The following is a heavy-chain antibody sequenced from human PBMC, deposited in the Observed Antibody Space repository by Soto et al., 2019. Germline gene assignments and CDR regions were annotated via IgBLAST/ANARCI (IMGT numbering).Heavy chain of an antibody. CDR1: GFTFSSYW. J-gene: IGHJ5*01. V-gene: IGHV3-74*03. CDR3: TTLSARSETLQTPT. Sequence: PGGSLRLSCAASGFTFSSYWMHWVRQASGKGMVWVSRINSDGSSIAYAESVKGRFTISRDNAKNTLYLQMNSLRAEDTAVHYRTTLSARSETLQTPTWGQQPLVTIAS. CDR2: INSDGSSI. D-gene: IGHD1-1*01.